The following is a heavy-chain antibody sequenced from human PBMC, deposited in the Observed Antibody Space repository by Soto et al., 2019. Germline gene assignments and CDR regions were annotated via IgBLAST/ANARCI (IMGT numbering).Heavy chain of an antibody. CDR1: GGSISSGDYY. V-gene: IGHV4-30-4*01. J-gene: IGHJ5*02. D-gene: IGHD2-2*01. Sequence: SETLSLTCTVSGGSISSGDYYWSWIRQPPGKGLEWIGYIYYSGSTYYNPSLKSRVTISVDTSKNQFSLKLSSVTAADTAVYYCARLAAATSGWFDPWGQGTLVTVSS. CDR3: ARLAAATSGWFDP. CDR2: IYYSGST.